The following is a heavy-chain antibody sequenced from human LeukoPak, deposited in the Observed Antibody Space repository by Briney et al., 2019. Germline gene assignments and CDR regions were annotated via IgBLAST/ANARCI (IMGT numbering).Heavy chain of an antibody. Sequence: PGGCLRLSCEASGFTFSNYAMSSVRQAPGEGLEWVSTIRASGTRTDYADSVKGRFTISRDNSKNTLYLQMNSLRAEDTAVYYCAKDPLFCSNGVCPIYYFDYWGQGTLVTVSS. CDR3: AKDPLFCSNGVCPIYYFDY. CDR2: IRASGTRT. J-gene: IGHJ4*02. V-gene: IGHV3-23*01. CDR1: GFTFSNYA. D-gene: IGHD2-8*01.